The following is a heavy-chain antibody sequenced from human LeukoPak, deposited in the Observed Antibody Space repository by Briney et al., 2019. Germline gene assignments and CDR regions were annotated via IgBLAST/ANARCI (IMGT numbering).Heavy chain of an antibody. J-gene: IGHJ4*02. CDR3: AREGYSSSSYFDY. Sequence: GGSLRLSCAASGFTFTSYWMGWVRQAPGKGLEWVSSISSSSSYIYYADSVKGRFTISRDNAKNSLYLQMNSLRAEDTAVYYCAREGYSSSSYFDYWGQGTLVTVSS. V-gene: IGHV3-21*01. CDR2: ISSSSSYI. CDR1: GFTFTSYW. D-gene: IGHD6-13*01.